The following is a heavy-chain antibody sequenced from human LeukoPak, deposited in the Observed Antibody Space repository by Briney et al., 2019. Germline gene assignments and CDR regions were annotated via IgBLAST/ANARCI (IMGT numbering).Heavy chain of an antibody. V-gene: IGHV3-30*03. CDR2: ISYDGSNK. D-gene: IGHD6-19*01. CDR1: GFTFSSYG. CDR3: ARVKTSGWLDAFDI. Sequence: PGRSLRLSCAASGFTFSSYGMHWVRQAPGKGLEWVAVISYDGSNKYYADSVKGRFTISRDNSKNTLYLQMNSLRAEDTAVYYCARVKTSGWLDAFDIWGQGTMVTVSS. J-gene: IGHJ3*02.